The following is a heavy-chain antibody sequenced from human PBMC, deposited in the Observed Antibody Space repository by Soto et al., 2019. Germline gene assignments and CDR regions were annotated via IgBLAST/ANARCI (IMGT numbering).Heavy chain of an antibody. D-gene: IGHD2-2*01. J-gene: IGHJ2*01. V-gene: IGHV4-38-2*02. CDR1: AFSISSDYY. CDR2: IYHSGRT. CDR3: ARDPETLSTWYFDL. Sequence: SETLSLTCAVSAFSISSDYYWGWIRQPPGKGLEWIGSIYHSGRTYYNPSLKSRVTISVDTSKNQFSLRLSSVTAADTAVYYCARDPETLSTWYFDLWGRGTLVTVSS.